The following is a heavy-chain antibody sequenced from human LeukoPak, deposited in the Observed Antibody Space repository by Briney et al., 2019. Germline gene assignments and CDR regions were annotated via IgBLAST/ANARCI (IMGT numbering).Heavy chain of an antibody. CDR1: GFTFISFA. CDR3: AKTPGIYDYVWGSPFDY. D-gene: IGHD3-16*01. V-gene: IGHV3-23*01. Sequence: GGSLRLSCAPAGFTFISFAMSWVRQLQGKGLEWVSSISGSGGSTYYGDSVKGRFTISRDNSKNTLYLQMNSLRAEDTAVYYCAKTPGIYDYVWGSPFDYWGQGTLVTVSS. CDR2: ISGSGGST. J-gene: IGHJ4*02.